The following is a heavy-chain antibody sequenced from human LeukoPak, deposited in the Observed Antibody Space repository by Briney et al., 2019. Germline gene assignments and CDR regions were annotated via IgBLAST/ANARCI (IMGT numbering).Heavy chain of an antibody. CDR1: GFTFSSYA. CDR2: ISGSGGST. V-gene: IGHV3-23*01. J-gene: IGHJ4*02. Sequence: GGSLRLSCAASGFTFSSYAMRWVRQAPGKGLEWVSAISGSGGSTYYADSVKGRFTISRDNSKNTLYLQMNSLRAEDTAVYYCANTLPYYYDSSGYYPLDYWGQGTLVTVSS. D-gene: IGHD3-22*01. CDR3: ANTLPYYYDSSGYYPLDY.